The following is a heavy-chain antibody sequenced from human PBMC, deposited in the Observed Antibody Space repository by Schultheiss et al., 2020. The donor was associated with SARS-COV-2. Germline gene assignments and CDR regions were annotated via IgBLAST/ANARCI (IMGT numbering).Heavy chain of an antibody. J-gene: IGHJ4*02. CDR2: INHSGST. CDR1: GGSISSSSYY. V-gene: IGHV4-39*07. CDR3: ARGRYSSSQFDY. Sequence: SQTLSLTCTVSGGSISSSSYYWSWIRQPPGKGLEWIGEINHSGSTNYNPSLKSQVTISVDTSKNQFSLKLSSVTAADTAVYYCARGRYSSSQFDYWGQGTLVTVSS. D-gene: IGHD6-13*01.